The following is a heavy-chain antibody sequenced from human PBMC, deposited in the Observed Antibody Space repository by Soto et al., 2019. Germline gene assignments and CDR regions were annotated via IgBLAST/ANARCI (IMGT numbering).Heavy chain of an antibody. V-gene: IGHV3-23*01. CDR1: GFTFSSYA. CDR2: MSGSGGTT. CDR3: ARGTGGSSAWRPLDR. Sequence: GGSLRLSCAASGFTFSSYAMSWVRQAPGKGLEWVSIMSGSGGTTFYADSVKGRLTISRADSNNTVYLQMNSLRDEDTALYYCARGTGGSSAWRPLDRWGQGTLVTVSS. J-gene: IGHJ5*02. D-gene: IGHD6-19*01.